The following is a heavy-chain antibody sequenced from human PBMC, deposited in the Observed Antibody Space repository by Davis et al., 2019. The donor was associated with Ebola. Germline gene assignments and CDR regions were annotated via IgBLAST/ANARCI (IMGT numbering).Heavy chain of an antibody. CDR3: ARYPHQERLSRRGYYGMDV. J-gene: IGHJ6*02. CDR2: INHSGST. D-gene: IGHD1-26*01. Sequence: PSETLSLTCAVYGGSFSGYYWSWIRQPPGKGLEWIGEINHSGSTNYNPSLKSRVTISVDTSKNQFSLKLSSVTAADTAVYYCARYPHQERLSRRGYYGMDVWGQGTTVTVSS. CDR1: GGSFSGYY. V-gene: IGHV4-34*01.